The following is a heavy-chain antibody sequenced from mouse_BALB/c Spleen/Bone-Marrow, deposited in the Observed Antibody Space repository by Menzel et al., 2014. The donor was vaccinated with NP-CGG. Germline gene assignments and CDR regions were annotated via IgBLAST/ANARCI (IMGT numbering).Heavy chain of an antibody. CDR2: IHPNSGNT. CDR3: ARGGFDY. CDR1: GYTFTSSW. Sequence: VQLQQSGSVLVRPGASVKLSCKASGYTFTSSWMHWAKQRPGQGLEWIGEIHPNSGNTNYNEKFKGKATLTVDTSSSTAYVDLSSLTSEDSAVYCCARGGFDYWGQGTTLTVSS. V-gene: IGHV1S130*01. J-gene: IGHJ2*01.